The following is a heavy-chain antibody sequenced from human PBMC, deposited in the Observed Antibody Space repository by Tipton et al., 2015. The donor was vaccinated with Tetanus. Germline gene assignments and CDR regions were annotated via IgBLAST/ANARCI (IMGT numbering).Heavy chain of an antibody. J-gene: IGHJ4*02. D-gene: IGHD3-22*01. CDR2: IYYSGST. CDR3: ARSKRITMIVGSSPPDY. V-gene: IGHV4-31*03. Sequence: TLSLTCTVSGGSISSGGYYWSWIRQHPGKGLEWIGCIYYSGSTYYNPSLKSRVTISVDTSKNQFSLKLSSVTAADTAVYYCARSKRITMIVGSSPPDYWGQGTLVTVSS. CDR1: GGSISSGGYY.